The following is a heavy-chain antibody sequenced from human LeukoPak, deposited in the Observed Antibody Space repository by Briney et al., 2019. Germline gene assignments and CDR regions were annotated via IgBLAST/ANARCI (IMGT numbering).Heavy chain of an antibody. J-gene: IGHJ4*02. CDR2: IYYSGST. D-gene: IGHD4-4*01. Sequence: SETLSLTCTVSGGSISSGGYYWSWIRQHPGKGLEWIGYIYYSGSTYYNPSLKSRVTISVDTSKNQFSLKLSSVTAADAAVYYCASSVSDYTFDYWGQGTLVTVSS. CDR1: GGSISSGGYY. CDR3: ASSVSDYTFDY. V-gene: IGHV4-31*03.